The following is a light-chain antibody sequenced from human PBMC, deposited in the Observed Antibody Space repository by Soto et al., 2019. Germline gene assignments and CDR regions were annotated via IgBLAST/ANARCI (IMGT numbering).Light chain of an antibody. V-gene: IGLV1-44*01. CDR3: AVWDDSLNGPV. J-gene: IGLJ3*02. CDR2: SND. Sequence: QLVLTQPPSASGTPGQRVTISCSGSSSNIGSNTVNWYQQLPGTAPKLLIYSNDQRPSGVPDRFSGSKSGTSASLAISGLLSEDEADYYCAVWDDSLNGPVFGGGTKLTVL. CDR1: SSNIGSNT.